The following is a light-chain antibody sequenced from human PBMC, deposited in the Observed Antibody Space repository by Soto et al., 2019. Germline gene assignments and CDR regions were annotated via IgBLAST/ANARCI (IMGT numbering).Light chain of an antibody. CDR3: HQCSNWPFT. CDR1: QTVSSY. CDR2: DAS. J-gene: IGKJ5*01. Sequence: EIVLTQSPATLSLSPGERATLSCRASQTVSSYLAWYQQKPGQAPRLLIYDASTRATGSPARFSGSGSGTDFTLTICSLQPEDFAVYYCHQCSNWPFTFGQGTRLDI. V-gene: IGKV3-11*01.